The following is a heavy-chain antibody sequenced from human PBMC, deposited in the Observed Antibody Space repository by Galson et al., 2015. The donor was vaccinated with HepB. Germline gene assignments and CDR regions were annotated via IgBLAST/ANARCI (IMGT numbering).Heavy chain of an antibody. CDR1: GFTFSTYG. V-gene: IGHV3-30*18. J-gene: IGHJ6*02. D-gene: IGHD1-26*01. Sequence: SLRLSCAASGFTFSTYGMHWVRQAPGKGLEWVAVISYDGSNKYYRDSVKGRFTISRDNSKHTLYLQMNSLRAEDTAVYYCAKDTSGSTNYYYYYGMDVWGQGTTVTVSS. CDR3: AKDTSGSTNYYYYYGMDV. CDR2: ISYDGSNK.